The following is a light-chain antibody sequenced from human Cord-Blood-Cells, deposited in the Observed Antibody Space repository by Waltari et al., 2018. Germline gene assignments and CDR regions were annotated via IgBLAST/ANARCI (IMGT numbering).Light chain of an antibody. CDR3: QQSYSTPYT. V-gene: IGKV1-39*01. Sequence: DIQTTQSPSSLSASVGDRVTITCRESQSISSYLNWYQQKPGKAPKLLIYAASSLQSGVPSRFSGSGSGTDFTLTISSLQPEDFATYYCQQSYSTPYTFGQGTKLEIK. CDR1: QSISSY. J-gene: IGKJ2*01. CDR2: AAS.